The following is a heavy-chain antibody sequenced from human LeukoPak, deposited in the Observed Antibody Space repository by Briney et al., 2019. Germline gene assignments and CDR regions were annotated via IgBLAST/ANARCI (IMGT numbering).Heavy chain of an antibody. CDR1: GFTFSSYS. V-gene: IGHV3-48*04. D-gene: IGHD3-16*01. CDR2: ISSSGTTI. Sequence: GGSLRLSCAASGFTFSSYSMNWVRQAPGKGLEWVSYISSSGTTIYYADSVKGRFTISRDNAKNSLYLQMNSLRAEDTAVYYSARNLDYGLDYWGQGTLVTVSS. CDR3: ARNLDYGLDY. J-gene: IGHJ4*02.